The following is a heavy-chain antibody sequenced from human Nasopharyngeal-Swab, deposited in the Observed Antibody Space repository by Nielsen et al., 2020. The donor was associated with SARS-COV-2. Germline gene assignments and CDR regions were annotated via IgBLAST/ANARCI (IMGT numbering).Heavy chain of an antibody. Sequence: GASLKISCAASGFTFSSYEMNWVRQAPGKGLEWVSYISSSGSTIYYADSVKGRFTISRDNAKNSLYLQMNSLRAEDTAVYYCARDQAYYYDSSGYAYFDYWGQGTLVTVSS. J-gene: IGHJ4*02. CDR3: ARDQAYYYDSSGYAYFDY. CDR1: GFTFSSYE. CDR2: ISSSGSTI. D-gene: IGHD3-22*01. V-gene: IGHV3-48*03.